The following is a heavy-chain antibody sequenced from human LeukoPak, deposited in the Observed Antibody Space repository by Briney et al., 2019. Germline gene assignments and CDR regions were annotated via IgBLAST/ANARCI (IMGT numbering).Heavy chain of an antibody. CDR2: ISYDGSNK. CDR1: GFTFSSYA. V-gene: IGHV3-30*04. J-gene: IGHJ6*02. CDR3: ARGVQSIAVAVSFNYSYGMDV. D-gene: IGHD6-19*01. Sequence: LRLSCAASGFTFSSYAMHWVRQAPGKGLEWVAVISYDGSNKYYADSVKGRFTISRDNSKNTLYLQMNSLRAEDTAVYYCARGVQSIAVAVSFNYSYGMDVWGQGTTVTVSS.